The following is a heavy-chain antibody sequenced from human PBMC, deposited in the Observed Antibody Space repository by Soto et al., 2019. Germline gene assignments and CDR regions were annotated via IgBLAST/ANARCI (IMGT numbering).Heavy chain of an antibody. CDR1: GDSTSSGDYY. J-gene: IGHJ4*02. V-gene: IGHV4-30-4*01. CDR2: IYYSGST. CDR3: ASRKSSPYFDY. Sequence: SETLSLTCTVSGDSTSSGDYYWSWILRPPGKGLEWIGCIYYSGSTYYNPSLKSRVTISVDTSKNQFSLKLSSVTAADTAVYYCASRKSSPYFDYWGQGTLVTVS. D-gene: IGHD3-10*01.